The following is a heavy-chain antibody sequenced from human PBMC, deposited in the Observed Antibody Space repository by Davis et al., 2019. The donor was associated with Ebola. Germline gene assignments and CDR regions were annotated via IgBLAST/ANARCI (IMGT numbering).Heavy chain of an antibody. V-gene: IGHV3-53*01. D-gene: IGHD1/OR15-1a*01. CDR1: GFTFSSYE. CDR2: IYSGGST. Sequence: GESLKISCAASGFTFSSYEMNWVRQAPGKGLEWVSVIYSGGSTYYADSVKGRFTISRDNSKNTLYLQMNSLRAEDTAVYYCARGIGGNNGYWGQGTLVTVSS. J-gene: IGHJ4*02. CDR3: ARGIGGNNGY.